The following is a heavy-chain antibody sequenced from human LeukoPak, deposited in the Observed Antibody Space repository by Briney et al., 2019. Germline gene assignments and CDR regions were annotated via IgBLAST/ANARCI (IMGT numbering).Heavy chain of an antibody. J-gene: IGHJ6*02. Sequence: SETLSLTCTVSGDSITSYRWSWIRQPAGKGLEWIGRVRTRGSTYYNPSLKSRVAMSLDTSKTQFSLKLNSVTAADTAVYYCARGTFQILSGYWYYYGMDVWGRGTTVTVSS. CDR2: VRTRGST. CDR3: ARGTFQILSGYWYYYGMDV. V-gene: IGHV4-4*07. D-gene: IGHD3-9*01. CDR1: GDSITSYR.